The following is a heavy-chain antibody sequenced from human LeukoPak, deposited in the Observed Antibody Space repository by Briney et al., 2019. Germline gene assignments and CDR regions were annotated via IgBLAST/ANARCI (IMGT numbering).Heavy chain of an antibody. Sequence: PGGSLRLSCVASGFIFSEYAMNWVRQAPGKGLEWVSVVGGDDTNCYIDSAKGRFTISRDNSKHTLSLQMNNLRPEDTAVYYCAKDSWSRNGIYDAFDIWGQGTMVTVSS. V-gene: IGHV3-23*01. CDR2: VGGDDTN. J-gene: IGHJ3*02. CDR1: GFIFSEYA. D-gene: IGHD2-8*01. CDR3: AKDSWSRNGIYDAFDI.